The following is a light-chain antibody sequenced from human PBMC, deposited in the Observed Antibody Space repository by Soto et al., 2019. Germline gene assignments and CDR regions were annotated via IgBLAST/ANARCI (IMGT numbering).Light chain of an antibody. CDR2: DDS. CDR1: NIGVKS. Sequence: SYELTQPPSVSLAPGQTARITCGGRNIGVKSVHWYQQKPGQAPVLIVFDDSDRPSGIPGRFSGSNSGDTATLTISRVEAGYEADYYCQLWDTDSDHQVFGGGTKLTVL. J-gene: IGLJ3*02. V-gene: IGLV3-21*02. CDR3: QLWDTDSDHQV.